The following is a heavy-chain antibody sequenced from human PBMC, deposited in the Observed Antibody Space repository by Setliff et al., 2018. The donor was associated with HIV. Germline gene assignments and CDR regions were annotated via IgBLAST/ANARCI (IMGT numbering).Heavy chain of an antibody. D-gene: IGHD5-12*01. CDR3: ARSPERGYDSDWFDP. CDR1: GGSISSHY. Sequence: SETLSLTCTVSGGSISSHYWTWIRQPPGKGLEWIGYISYSGSTNYNPSLKSRVTISVDTSKNQFSLKLSSVTASDTAVYYCARSPERGYDSDWFDPWGQGTMVTVSS. CDR2: ISYSGST. V-gene: IGHV4-59*11. J-gene: IGHJ5*01.